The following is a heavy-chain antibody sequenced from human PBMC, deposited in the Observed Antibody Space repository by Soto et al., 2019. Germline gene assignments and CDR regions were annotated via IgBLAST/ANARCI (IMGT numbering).Heavy chain of an antibody. D-gene: IGHD2-2*01. J-gene: IGHJ1*01. CDR1: GFTFSSYA. CDR2: ISYDGSNK. Sequence: QVQLVESGGGVVQPGRSLRLSCAASGFTFSSYAMHWVCQAPGKGLEWVAVISYDGSNKYYADSVKGRFTISRDNAKNSLYLQMNSLRAEDTAVYYCARDFSPMLHEEYFQHWGQGTLVTVSS. CDR3: ARDFSPMLHEEYFQH. V-gene: IGHV3-30-3*01.